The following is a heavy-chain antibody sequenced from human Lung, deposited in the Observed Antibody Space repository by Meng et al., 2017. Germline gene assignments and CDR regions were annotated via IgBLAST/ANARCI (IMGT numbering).Heavy chain of an antibody. Sequence: EVQLVESGGGLVQPGGSLRLSGAASGFTFSTHWMHWVRQAPGKGLEWVSRITGDGSSTIYADSVQGRFTMSRDNAKNTLSLQMNSLRAEDTAVYYCARGGVTTDDWGQGTLVTVSS. CDR3: ARGGVTTDD. CDR1: GFTFSTHW. V-gene: IGHV3-74*01. CDR2: ITGDGSST. J-gene: IGHJ4*02. D-gene: IGHD4-17*01.